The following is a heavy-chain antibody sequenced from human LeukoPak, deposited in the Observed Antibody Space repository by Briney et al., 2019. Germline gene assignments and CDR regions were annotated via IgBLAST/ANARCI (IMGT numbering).Heavy chain of an antibody. V-gene: IGHV4-38-2*02. CDR2: IYHSGST. D-gene: IGHD3-22*01. CDR1: GYSISSGYY. J-gene: IGHJ3*02. Sequence: NSSETLSLTCTVSGYSISSGYYWGWIRQPPGKGLAWIGSIYHSGSTYYNPSLKSRVTISVDTSKNQFSLKLSSVTAADTAVYYCARDRSMIVVAPHAFDIWGQGTMVTVSS. CDR3: ARDRSMIVVAPHAFDI.